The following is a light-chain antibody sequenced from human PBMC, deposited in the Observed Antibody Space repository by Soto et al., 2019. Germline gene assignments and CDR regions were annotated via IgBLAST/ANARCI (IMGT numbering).Light chain of an antibody. Sequence: EIVLTQSPGTLSLPPGERATLSCSASQSVSNNYLAWYQQKPGQAPRVLIYDASTRATGIPDRFSGSGSGTDFTLTISRLEPEDFAMYYCQQYGSSPWTCGQGTKVDIK. CDR3: QQYGSSPWT. J-gene: IGKJ1*01. CDR2: DAS. CDR1: QSVSNNY. V-gene: IGKV3-20*01.